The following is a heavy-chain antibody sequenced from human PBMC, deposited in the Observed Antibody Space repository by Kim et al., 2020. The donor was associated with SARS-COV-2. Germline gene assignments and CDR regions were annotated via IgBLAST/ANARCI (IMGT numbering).Heavy chain of an antibody. CDR1: YGSISNSY. V-gene: IGHV4-59*08. J-gene: IGHJ5*02. D-gene: IGHD4-4*01. Sequence: SETLSLTCTVSYGSISNSYWSWIRQPPGKGLEWIGYIHYSGSTNYNPSLQSRLTISVDTSKNQFSLKLTSVTAADTAVYYCAKHYRNYFVPWGQGTLVTVSS. CDR2: IHYSGST. CDR3: AKHYRNYFVP.